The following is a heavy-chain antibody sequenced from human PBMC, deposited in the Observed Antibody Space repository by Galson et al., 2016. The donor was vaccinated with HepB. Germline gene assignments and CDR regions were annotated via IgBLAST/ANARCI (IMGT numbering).Heavy chain of an antibody. J-gene: IGHJ4*02. Sequence: SQTLSLTYAVSGESFSGYFWTWIRQPPGKGLEWNGEITHTRNPNYNASLKSRVTISLDTSNSHFSLTLHSVTAADTAVYYCARGPHSDWPLGAYWGQGTLVTVSS. CDR1: GESFSGYF. V-gene: IGHV4-34*01. CDR3: ARGPHSDWPLGAY. D-gene: IGHD6-19*01. CDR2: ITHTRNP.